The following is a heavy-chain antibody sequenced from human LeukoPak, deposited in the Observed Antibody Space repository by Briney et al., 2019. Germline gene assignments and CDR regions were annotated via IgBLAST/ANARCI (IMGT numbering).Heavy chain of an antibody. V-gene: IGHV4-59*01. J-gene: IGHJ1*01. D-gene: IGHD4-17*01. CDR3: ARGRRWATVTTSGEGAEYFQH. CDR1: GGSISGWY. CDR2: IYDSGTT. Sequence: PSETLSLTCAVSGGSISGWYWSWLRQPPGKGLEWIGHIYDSGTTNYNPSLKSRVTMSVDSSKNQFSLKLTSVTAADTAVYYCARGRRWATVTTSGEGAEYFQHWGQGTLVTVSS.